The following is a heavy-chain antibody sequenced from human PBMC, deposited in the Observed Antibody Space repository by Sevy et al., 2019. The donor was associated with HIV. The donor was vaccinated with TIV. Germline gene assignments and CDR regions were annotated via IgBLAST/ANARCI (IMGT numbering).Heavy chain of an antibody. V-gene: IGHV1-69*10. Sequence: ASVKVSCKASGGTFSSFAINWVRQAPGQGLEWMGGIIPILGTVNYAQTFQGRVTITADKSANIAYMELSSLRSEDTAVYYCARDKYGDFLGLFNLWGRGTLVTVSS. J-gene: IGHJ2*01. D-gene: IGHD2-21*02. CDR1: GGTFSSFA. CDR3: ARDKYGDFLGLFNL. CDR2: IIPILGTV.